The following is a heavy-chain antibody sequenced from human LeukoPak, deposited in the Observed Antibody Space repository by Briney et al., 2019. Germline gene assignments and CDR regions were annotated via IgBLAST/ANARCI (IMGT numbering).Heavy chain of an antibody. CDR3: AKLKYRSGSYIYYYYYYMDV. V-gene: IGHV3-23*01. CDR1: GFTFSSYA. CDR2: ISGSGGST. J-gene: IGHJ6*03. Sequence: PGGSLRLSCAASGFTFSSYAMSWVRQAPGKGLEWVSAISGSGGSTYYADSVKGRFTISRDNSKNTLYLQMNSLRAEDTAVYYCAKLKYRSGSYIYYYYYYMDVWGKGTTVTVSS. D-gene: IGHD3-10*01.